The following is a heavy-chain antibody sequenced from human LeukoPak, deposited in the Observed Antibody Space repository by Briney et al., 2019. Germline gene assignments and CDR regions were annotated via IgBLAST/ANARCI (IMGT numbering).Heavy chain of an antibody. CDR3: ARGFRDTAMFLDY. D-gene: IGHD5-18*01. J-gene: IGHJ4*02. V-gene: IGHV3-11*04. CDR2: ISNSGSTM. Sequence: GGSLRLSCAASGFTFSNAWMSWVRQAPGKGLEWLSCISNSGSTMYYADSVKGRFTISRDNAKNSLYLQMNSLRAEDTAVYYCARGFRDTAMFLDYWGQGTLVTVSS. CDR1: GFTFSNAW.